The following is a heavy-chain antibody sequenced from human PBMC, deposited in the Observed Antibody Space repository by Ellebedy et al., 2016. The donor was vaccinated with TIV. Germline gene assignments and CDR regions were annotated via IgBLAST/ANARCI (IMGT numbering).Heavy chain of an antibody. CDR3: ARSIDHEDGAKYGLDV. J-gene: IGHJ6*02. CDR1: GFTFSSYG. D-gene: IGHD4/OR15-4a*01. Sequence: GESLKISCAASGFTFSSYGMHWVRQAPGKGLEWVAVIWYDGSNKYYADSVKGRFTISRDNSKNTLYLQMNSLRDEDMAVYYCARSIDHEDGAKYGLDVWGQGTTVTVSS. V-gene: IGHV3-33*01. CDR2: IWYDGSNK.